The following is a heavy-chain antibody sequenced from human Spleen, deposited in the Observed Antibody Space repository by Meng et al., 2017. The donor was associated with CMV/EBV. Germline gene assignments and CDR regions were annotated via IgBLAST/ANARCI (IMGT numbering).Heavy chain of an antibody. CDR3: ARGGRVVVVPAAITGFY. J-gene: IGHJ4*02. D-gene: IGHD2-2*02. CDR2: SIHMLGLA. Sequence: SCAVGWVRQDPGQGLEWMGGSIHMLGLANYAQKFEGRVTITADKSTSTAYMELSRLRSEDTAVYYCARGGRVVVVPAAITGFYWGQGTLVTVSS. V-gene: IGHV1-69*10. CDR1: SCA.